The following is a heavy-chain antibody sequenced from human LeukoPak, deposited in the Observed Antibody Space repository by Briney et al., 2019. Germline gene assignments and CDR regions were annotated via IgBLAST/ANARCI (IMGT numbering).Heavy chain of an antibody. D-gene: IGHD3-10*01. J-gene: IGHJ6*02. Sequence: ASVKVSCKASGCTFTSYDINWVRQATGQGLEWMGWMNPNSGNTGYAQKFQGRVTMTRNTSISTAYMELSSLRSEDTAVYYCARVVLWFGELPYYGMDVWGQGTTVTVSS. CDR3: ARVVLWFGELPYYGMDV. CDR2: MNPNSGNT. CDR1: GCTFTSYD. V-gene: IGHV1-8*01.